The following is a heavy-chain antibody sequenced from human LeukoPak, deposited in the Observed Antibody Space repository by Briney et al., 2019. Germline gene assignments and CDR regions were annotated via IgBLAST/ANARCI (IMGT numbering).Heavy chain of an antibody. CDR2: ISGSGGST. CDR1: GFTFSSYA. V-gene: IGHV3-23*01. D-gene: IGHD3-3*01. CDR3: AKDSVIFGVVNAFDI. J-gene: IGHJ3*02. Sequence: GGSLRLSCAASGFTFSSYAMSWVRQAPGKGLEWVSAISGSGGSTYYADSVKGRFTISRDNSKNALYLQMNSLRAEDTAVYYCAKDSVIFGVVNAFDIWGQGTMVTVSS.